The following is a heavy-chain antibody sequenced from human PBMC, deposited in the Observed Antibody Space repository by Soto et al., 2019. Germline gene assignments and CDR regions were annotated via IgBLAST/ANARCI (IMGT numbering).Heavy chain of an antibody. D-gene: IGHD6-13*01. J-gene: IGHJ5*02. CDR2: IYYSGST. Sequence: SETLSLTCTVSGGSISSYYWSWIRQPPGKGLEWIGYIYYSGSTNYNPSLKSRVTISVDTSKNQFSLKLSSVTAADTAVYYCARYSRILNWFDPWGQGTLVTVSS. V-gene: IGHV4-59*08. CDR1: GGSISSYY. CDR3: ARYSRILNWFDP.